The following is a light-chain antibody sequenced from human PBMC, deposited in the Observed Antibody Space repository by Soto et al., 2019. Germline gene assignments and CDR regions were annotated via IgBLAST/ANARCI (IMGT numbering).Light chain of an antibody. CDR2: SSN. CDR1: SSNIGSNV. Sequence: QSVLTQPPSASGTPGQRVTISCSGSSSNIGSNVVNWYQHLPGTAPKLLIYSSNERPSGVPDRFSGSKSGTSASLAISGLQSEDDTDYYCAACDDSLNGWVFGGGTKLTVL. V-gene: IGLV1-44*01. J-gene: IGLJ3*02. CDR3: AACDDSLNGWV.